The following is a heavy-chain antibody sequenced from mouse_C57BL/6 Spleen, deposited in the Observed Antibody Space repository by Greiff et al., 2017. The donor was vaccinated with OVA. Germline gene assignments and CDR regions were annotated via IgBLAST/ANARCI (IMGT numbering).Heavy chain of an antibody. Sequence: VQLQQPGAELVRPGTSVKLSCKASGYTFTSYWMHWVKQRPGQGLEWIGVIDPSDSYTNYNQKFKGKATLTVDTSSSTAYMQLSSLTSEDSAVYFCAAMVTGGYYYAMDYWGQGTSVTVSS. CDR1: GYTFTSYW. D-gene: IGHD2-2*01. CDR2: IDPSDSYT. V-gene: IGHV1-59*01. CDR3: AAMVTGGYYYAMDY. J-gene: IGHJ4*01.